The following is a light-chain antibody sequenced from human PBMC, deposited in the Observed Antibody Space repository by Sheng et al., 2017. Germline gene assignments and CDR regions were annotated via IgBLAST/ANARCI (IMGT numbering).Light chain of an antibody. CDR2: TAS. V-gene: IGKV1-9*01. Sequence: DIQLTQSPSFLSASVGDRVTITCRASQDISSYLAWYQQKAGKAPKLLIYTASTLQTGVPSRFSGSGSGTEFTLTISSLQPDDFATYYCQQFNNYVITFGQGTRLEIK. J-gene: IGKJ5*01. CDR1: QDISSY. CDR3: QQFNNYVIT.